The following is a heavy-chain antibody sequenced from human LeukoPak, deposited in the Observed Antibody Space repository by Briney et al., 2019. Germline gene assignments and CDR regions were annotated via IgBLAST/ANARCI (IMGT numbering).Heavy chain of an antibody. CDR1: GFTFGSYW. D-gene: IGHD2-15*01. Sequence: GSLRLSCAASGFTFGSYWMHWVRQAPGKGLVWVSRINGDGSSTSYADSVKGRFTISRDNAKNTLYLQMNSLRAEDTAVYYCARDLKWSPFDYWGQGTLVTVSS. CDR3: ARDLKWSPFDY. J-gene: IGHJ4*02. V-gene: IGHV3-74*01. CDR2: INGDGSST.